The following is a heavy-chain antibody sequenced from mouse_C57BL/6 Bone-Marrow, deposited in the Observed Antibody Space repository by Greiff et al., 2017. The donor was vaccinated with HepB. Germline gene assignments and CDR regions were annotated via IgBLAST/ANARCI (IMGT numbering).Heavy chain of an antibody. V-gene: IGHV5-12*01. D-gene: IGHD2-2*01. J-gene: IGHJ4*01. CDR1: GFTFSDYY. CDR3: ARQRVTTNYAMDY. CDR2: ISNGGGST. Sequence: EVQGVESGGGLVQPGGSLKLSCAASGFTFSDYYMYWVRQTPEKRLEWVAYISNGGGSTYYPDTVKGRFTISRDNAKNTLYLQMSRLKSEDTAMYYCARQRVTTNYAMDYWGRGTSVTVSS.